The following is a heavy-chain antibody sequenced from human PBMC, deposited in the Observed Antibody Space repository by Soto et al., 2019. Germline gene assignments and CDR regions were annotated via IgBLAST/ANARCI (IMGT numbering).Heavy chain of an antibody. V-gene: IGHV4-4*02. D-gene: IGHD3-9*01. Sequence: SETLSLTCYVSGGSISSTNWWTWVRQPPGKGLEWIGEIYHTGNTNYNPSVRSRVTISVDKSKNQFSLKLSSVTAADTAVYYCASGEYYDILTGYYYYYYGMDVWGQGTTVTVSS. CDR3: ASGEYYDILTGYYYYYYGMDV. CDR1: GGSISSTNW. J-gene: IGHJ6*02. CDR2: IYHTGNT.